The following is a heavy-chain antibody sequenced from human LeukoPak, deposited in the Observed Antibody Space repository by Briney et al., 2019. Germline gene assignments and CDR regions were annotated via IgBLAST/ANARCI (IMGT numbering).Heavy chain of an antibody. CDR2: INAGNGNT. V-gene: IGHV1-3*01. D-gene: IGHD6-19*01. CDR3: ARDRSSGRYWFDP. J-gene: IGHJ5*02. Sequence: ASVKVSCKASGYTFTSYAMHWVRQAPGQRLEWMGWINAGNGNTKYSQKFQGRVTITRDTSASTAYMELSSLRSEDTAVYYCARDRSSGRYWFDPWGQGTLVTVSS. CDR1: GYTFTSYA.